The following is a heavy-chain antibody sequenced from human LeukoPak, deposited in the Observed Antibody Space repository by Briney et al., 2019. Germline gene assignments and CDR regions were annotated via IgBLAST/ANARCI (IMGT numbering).Heavy chain of an antibody. J-gene: IGHJ6*02. V-gene: IGHV4-59*08. CDR1: GCSIGSYY. CDR2: ISYSGST. Sequence: SETLSLTCTVSGCSIGSYYWSWIRQPPGKGLEWIGHISYSGSTNYNPSLRSRITISVDTSENQSSLKLSSVTAADTAVYYCARRAYHGMDVWGQGTTVTVSS. CDR3: ARRAYHGMDV.